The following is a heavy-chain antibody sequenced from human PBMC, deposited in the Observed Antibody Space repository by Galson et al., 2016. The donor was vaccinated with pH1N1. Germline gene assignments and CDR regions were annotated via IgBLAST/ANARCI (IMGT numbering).Heavy chain of an antibody. CDR2: ITPIFGSA. J-gene: IGHJ4*02. D-gene: IGHD3-16*01. Sequence: SVKVSCKASEGSFTNYAINWVRQAPGQGLEWMGGITPIFGSADLASKFLDRVTITTDESTNTAYMEMTSLRFEDTAVYYCARDLKFGVIGDWGQGTLVTVSS. CDR3: ARDLKFGVIGD. CDR1: EGSFTNYA. V-gene: IGHV1-69*05.